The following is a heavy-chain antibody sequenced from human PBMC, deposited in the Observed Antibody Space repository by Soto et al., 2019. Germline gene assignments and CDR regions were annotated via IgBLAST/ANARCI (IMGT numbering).Heavy chain of an antibody. D-gene: IGHD5-18*01. Sequence: GESLKISCKGSGYSFTSYWIGWVRQMPGKGLEWMGIIYPGDSDTRYSPSFQGQVTISAHKSISTAYLQWSSLKASDTAMYYCARQARGYSYGYYFDYWGQGTLVTVSS. CDR2: IYPGDSDT. J-gene: IGHJ4*02. CDR1: GYSFTSYW. CDR3: ARQARGYSYGYYFDY. V-gene: IGHV5-51*01.